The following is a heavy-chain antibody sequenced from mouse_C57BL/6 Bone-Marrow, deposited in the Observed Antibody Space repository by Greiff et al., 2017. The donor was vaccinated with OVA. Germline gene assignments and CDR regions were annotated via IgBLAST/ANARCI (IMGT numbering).Heavy chain of an antibody. CDR3: TDYDAWFAY. V-gene: IGHV14-4*01. CDR1: GFNIKDDY. Sequence: EVMLVESGAELVRPGASVKLSCTASGFNIKDDYMHWVKQRPEQGLEWIGWIDPENGDTEYASKFQGKATITADTSSNTAYLQLSSLTSEDTAVYYCTDYDAWFAYWGQGTLVTVSA. J-gene: IGHJ3*01. CDR2: IDPENGDT. D-gene: IGHD2-4*01.